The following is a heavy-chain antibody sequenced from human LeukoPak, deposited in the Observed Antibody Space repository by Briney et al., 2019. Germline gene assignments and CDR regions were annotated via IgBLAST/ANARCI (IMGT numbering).Heavy chain of an antibody. CDR3: ATTTTAEQYYYYYMDV. CDR1: GGSISGSSYY. J-gene: IGHJ6*03. CDR2: IYTSGST. V-gene: IGHV4-61*02. Sequence: PSETLSLTCTVSGGSISGSSYYWGWIRQPAGKGLEWIGRIYTSGSTNYNPSLKSRVTISVDTSKNQFSLKLSSVTAADTAVYYCATTTTAEQYYYYYMDVWGKGTTVTVSS. D-gene: IGHD1-26*01.